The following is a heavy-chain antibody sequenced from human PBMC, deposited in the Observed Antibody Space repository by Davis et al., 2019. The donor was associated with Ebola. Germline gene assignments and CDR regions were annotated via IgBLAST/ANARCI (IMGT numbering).Heavy chain of an antibody. CDR2: TYYYRSKWNN. J-gene: IGHJ6*04. V-gene: IGHV6-1*01. Sequence: HSQTLSLTCAISGDSVSSGGWNWIRQTPSRGLAWLGRTYYYRSKWNNDYAASVKSRISVNSDTSKNQFSLQVNSVTPDDTAVYYCTRGWLRGGMDVWGKGTMVTVSS. CDR3: TRGWLRGGMDV. D-gene: IGHD5-12*01. CDR1: GDSVSSGG.